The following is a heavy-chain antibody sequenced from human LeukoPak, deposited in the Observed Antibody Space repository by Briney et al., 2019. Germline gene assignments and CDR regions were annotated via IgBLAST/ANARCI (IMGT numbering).Heavy chain of an antibody. D-gene: IGHD3-22*01. J-gene: IGHJ5*02. Sequence: PSETLSLTCTVSGGSISSYYWSWIRQPPGKGLEWIGYIYYSGSTNYNPSLKSRVTISVDTSKNQFSLKLSSVTAADTAVYYCARTWSYYYDSSGPTGAFDPWGQGTLVTVSS. CDR2: IYYSGST. CDR1: GGSISSYY. CDR3: ARTWSYYYDSSGPTGAFDP. V-gene: IGHV4-59*01.